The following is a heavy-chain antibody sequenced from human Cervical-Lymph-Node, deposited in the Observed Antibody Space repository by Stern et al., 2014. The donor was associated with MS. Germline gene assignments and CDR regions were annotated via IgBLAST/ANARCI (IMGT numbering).Heavy chain of an antibody. Sequence: EVQLVESGGGLVKPGGSLRLSCAASGFTFSSYSMNWVRQAPGKGLEWVSSIRSSSSYIYYADSVKGRFTISRDNAKNSLYLQMNSLRAEDTAVYYCARDQGNYYYYGMDVWGQGTTVTVSS. CDR1: GFTFSSYS. V-gene: IGHV3-21*01. CDR2: IRSSSSYI. D-gene: IGHD6-13*01. J-gene: IGHJ6*02. CDR3: ARDQGNYYYYGMDV.